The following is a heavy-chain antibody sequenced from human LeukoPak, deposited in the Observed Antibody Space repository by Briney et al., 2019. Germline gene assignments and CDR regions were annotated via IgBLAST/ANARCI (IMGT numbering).Heavy chain of an antibody. CDR1: GYTFTSYG. J-gene: IGHJ4*02. D-gene: IGHD3-9*01. V-gene: IGHV1-18*01. Sequence: ASVKVSCKASGYTFTSYGISWVRQAPGQGLEWMGWISAYNGNTNYAQKFQGRVTMTRDMSTSTVYMELSSLRSDDTAVYYCARDVLRYFDWLLQPGYYFDYWGQGTLVTVSS. CDR2: ISAYNGNT. CDR3: ARDVLRYFDWLLQPGYYFDY.